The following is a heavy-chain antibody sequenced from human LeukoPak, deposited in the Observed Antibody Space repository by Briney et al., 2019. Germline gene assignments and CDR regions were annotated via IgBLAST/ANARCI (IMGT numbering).Heavy chain of an antibody. CDR2: IYYSGST. CDR3: AREEGNSYCSSTSCYFDY. D-gene: IGHD2-2*01. CDR1: GGSISSSSYY. Sequence: PSETLSLTCTVSGGSISSSSYYWGWIRQPPGKGLEWIGSIYYSGSTYYNPSLKRRVTISVDTSKNHFSLKLSYVTAADTAVYYCAREEGNSYCSSTSCYFDYWGQGTLVTVSS. V-gene: IGHV4-39*07. J-gene: IGHJ4*02.